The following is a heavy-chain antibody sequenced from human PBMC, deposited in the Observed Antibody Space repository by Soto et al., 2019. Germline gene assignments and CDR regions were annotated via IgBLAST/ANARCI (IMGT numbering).Heavy chain of an antibody. CDR1: GDSVSSTSAA. CDR2: TYYRSKWYS. J-gene: IGHJ4*02. D-gene: IGHD6-19*01. CDR3: ARGSYYSGWV. Sequence: QVQLQQSGPGLVQPSQTLSLTCAISGDSVSSTSAAWSWIRQHPSKGLEWLGRTYYRSKWYSDYAVSVKSRITINPDTSKNQFSLQLNSVAPEDTAVYYCARGSYYSGWVWGQGTLVTVSS. V-gene: IGHV6-1*01.